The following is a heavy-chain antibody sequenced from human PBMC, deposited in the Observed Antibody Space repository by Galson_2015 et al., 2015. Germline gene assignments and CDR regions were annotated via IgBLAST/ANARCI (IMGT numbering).Heavy chain of an antibody. J-gene: IGHJ4*02. CDR3: ARVGALGWWVEILPTDYFDY. D-gene: IGHD2-21*01. CDR2: IYYSGST. CDR1: GGSISSSSYY. Sequence: SLTCTVSGGSISSSSYYWGWIRQPPGKGLEWIESIYYSGSTYYNPSLKSRVTISVDTPKNQFSLKLSSVTAADTAVYYCARVGALGWWVEILPTDYFDYWGQGTLVTVSS. V-gene: IGHV4-39*01.